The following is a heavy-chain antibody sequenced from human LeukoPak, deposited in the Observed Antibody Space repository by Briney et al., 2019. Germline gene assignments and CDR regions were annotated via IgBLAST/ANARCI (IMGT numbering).Heavy chain of an antibody. CDR1: GYTFTSYD. V-gene: IGHV1-8*01. D-gene: IGHD3-10*01. Sequence: GASVKVSCKASGYTFTSYDINWVRQATGQGLEWMGWMNPNSGNTGYAQKFQGRVTMTKNTSISTAYMELSSLRSEDTAVYYCARGLLWFGEGIDWGKGTTVTISS. J-gene: IGHJ6*04. CDR3: ARGLLWFGEGID. CDR2: MNPNSGNT.